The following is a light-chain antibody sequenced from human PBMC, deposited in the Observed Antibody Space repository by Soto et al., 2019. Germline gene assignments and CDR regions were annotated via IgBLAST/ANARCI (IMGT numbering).Light chain of an antibody. CDR2: DVI. J-gene: IGLJ2*01. CDR3: SSYTSSSSL. V-gene: IGLV2-14*01. CDR1: SSDVGGYNY. Sequence: QSALTQPASVSGSPGQSITISCTGTSSDVGGYNYVSWYQQHPGKAPKLMIYDVINRPSGVSNRFSGSKSGNTASLTISGLQAEDEADYYCSSYTSSSSLFGGGTKLT.